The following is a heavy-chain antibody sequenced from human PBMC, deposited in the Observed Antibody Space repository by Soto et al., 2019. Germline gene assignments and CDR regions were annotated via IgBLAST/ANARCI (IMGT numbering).Heavy chain of an antibody. V-gene: IGHV3-74*03. Sequence: GGSLRLPCPASAFTFSSHWMLWVRQAPGTGLVGVARVKSEGTITTSEAPVNGRVTISRDNAKNTLYLQMTSLRVDDTAVYYCVRGVTGREILTGYYGTFDVWGQGTQVTVSS. J-gene: IGHJ3*01. CDR2: VKSEGTIT. CDR1: AFTFSSHW. CDR3: VRGVTGREILTGYYGTFDV. D-gene: IGHD3-9*01.